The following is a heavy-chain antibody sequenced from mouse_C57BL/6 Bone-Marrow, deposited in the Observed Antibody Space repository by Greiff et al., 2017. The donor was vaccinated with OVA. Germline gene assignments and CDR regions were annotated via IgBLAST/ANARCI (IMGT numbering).Heavy chain of an antibody. D-gene: IGHD1-1*02. Sequence: QVQLKESGAELAKPGASVKLSCKASGYTFTSYWMHWVKQSPGQGLEWIGYINPSSGYTKYNQKFKDKDTFTADKSSSTAYMQLSSLTYEDSAVYYCARAIVFYGGDYWGQGTSVTVSS. J-gene: IGHJ4*01. CDR2: INPSSGYT. CDR3: ARAIVFYGGDY. V-gene: IGHV1-7*01. CDR1: GYTFTSYW.